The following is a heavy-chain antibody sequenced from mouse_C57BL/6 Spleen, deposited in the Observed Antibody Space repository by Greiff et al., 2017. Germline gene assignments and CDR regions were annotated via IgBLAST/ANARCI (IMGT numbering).Heavy chain of an antibody. CDR1: GFTFSSYG. Sequence: EVQGVESGGDLVKPGGSLKLSCAASGFTFSSYGMSWVRQTPDKRLEWVATISSGGSYTYYPDSVKGRFTISRDNAKNTLYLQMSSLKSEDTAMYYCARHGGLRQDFDYWGQGTTLTVSS. D-gene: IGHD2-4*01. CDR3: ARHGGLRQDFDY. J-gene: IGHJ2*01. V-gene: IGHV5-6*01. CDR2: ISSGGSYT.